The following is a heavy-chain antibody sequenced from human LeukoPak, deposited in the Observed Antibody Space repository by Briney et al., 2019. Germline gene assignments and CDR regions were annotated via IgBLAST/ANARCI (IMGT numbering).Heavy chain of an antibody. D-gene: IGHD3-10*01. CDR2: INSDGSST. V-gene: IGHV3-74*01. CDR3: ATQTLPMYYYGSGSEVGGWFDP. J-gene: IGHJ5*02. CDR1: GFTFSSYW. Sequence: GGPLRLSCAASGFTFSSYWMHWVRQAPGKGLVWVSRINSDGSSTSYADSVKGRFTISRDNAKNTLYLQMNSLRAEDTAVYYCATQTLPMYYYGSGSEVGGWFDPWGQGTLVTVSS.